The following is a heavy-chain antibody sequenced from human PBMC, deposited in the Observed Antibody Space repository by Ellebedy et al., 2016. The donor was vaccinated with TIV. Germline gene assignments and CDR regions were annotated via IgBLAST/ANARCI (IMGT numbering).Heavy chain of an antibody. CDR2: LWFDGKNK. CDR1: GFTFSNYG. V-gene: IGHV3-33*08. J-gene: IGHJ4*02. CDR3: AREEDNYLDY. Sequence: PGGSLRLSCAASGFTFSNYGMHWVRQAPGKGLEWVAVLWFDGKNKYYGESVKGRFTISRDISKSTLFLQMDSLRAEDTAVYYCAREEDNYLDYWGQGTLVTVSS.